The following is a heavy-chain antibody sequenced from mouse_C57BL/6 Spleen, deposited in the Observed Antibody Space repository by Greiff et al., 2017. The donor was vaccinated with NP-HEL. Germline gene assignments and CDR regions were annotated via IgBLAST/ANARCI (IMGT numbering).Heavy chain of an antibody. CDR1: GFSLTSYG. J-gene: IGHJ4*01. D-gene: IGHD2-1*01. CDR2: IWSGGST. Sequence: VQLQQSGPGLVQPSQSLSITCTVSGFSLTSYGVHWVRQSPGKGLEWLGVIWSGGSTDYNAAFISRLSISKDNSKSQVFFKMNSLPADDTAIYYCARTLYGNYAMDYWGQGTSVTVSS. V-gene: IGHV2-2*01. CDR3: ARTLYGNYAMDY.